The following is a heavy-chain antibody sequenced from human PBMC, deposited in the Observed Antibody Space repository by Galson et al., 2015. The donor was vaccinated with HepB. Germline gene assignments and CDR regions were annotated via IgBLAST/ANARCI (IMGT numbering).Heavy chain of an antibody. CDR3: TRSPGGSSPLDACDV. V-gene: IGHV1-69*13. CDR2: IVPIFGTT. CDR1: GSTFTNYA. Sequence: SVKVSCKASGSTFTNYAFSWVRQAPGQGLEWMGRIVPIFGTTNSAQKFRDRVTITADESATTAYMELRRLTSEDTAVYYCTRSPGGSSPLDACDVWGQGTLVTVSS. J-gene: IGHJ3*01. D-gene: IGHD3-16*01.